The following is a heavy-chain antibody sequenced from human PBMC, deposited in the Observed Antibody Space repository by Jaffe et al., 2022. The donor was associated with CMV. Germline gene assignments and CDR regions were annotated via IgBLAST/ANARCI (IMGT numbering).Heavy chain of an antibody. V-gene: IGHV3-21*01. D-gene: IGHD6-13*01. J-gene: IGHJ6*02. CDR3: ARDRSIAAALGGMDV. CDR1: GFTFSSYS. CDR2: ISSSSSYI. Sequence: EVQLVESGGGLVKPGGSLRLSCAASGFTFSSYSMNWVRQAPGKGLEWVSSISSSSSYIYYADSVKGRFTISRDNAKNSLYLQMNSLRAEDTAVYYCARDRSIAAALGGMDVWGQGTTVTVSS.